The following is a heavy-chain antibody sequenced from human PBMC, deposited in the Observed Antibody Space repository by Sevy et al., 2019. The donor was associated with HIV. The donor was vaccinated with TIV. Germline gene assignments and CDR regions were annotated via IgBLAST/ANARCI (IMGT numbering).Heavy chain of an antibody. CDR2: INPSDVST. CDR3: GRTSPRGGFDY. CDR1: GYTFTNYY. Sequence: ASVKVSCKASGYTFTNYYMHWVRQAPGQGLEWMGIINPSDVSTIYAQKFQGRVTMTRDTSTSTVYMELSSLRSDDTAVYYCGRTSPRGGFDYSGQGALVTVSS. V-gene: IGHV1-46*03. J-gene: IGHJ4*02. D-gene: IGHD3-16*01.